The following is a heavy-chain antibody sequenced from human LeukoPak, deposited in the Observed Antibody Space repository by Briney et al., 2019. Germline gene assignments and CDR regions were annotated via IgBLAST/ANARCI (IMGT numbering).Heavy chain of an antibody. CDR3: ATASYCSSTSCYLTALYYYYYGMDV. D-gene: IGHD2-2*01. CDR2: ISAYNGNT. Sequence: ASVKVSCKASGYTFTSYGISWVRQAPGQGREWMGWISAYNGNTNYAQKLQGRVTMTTDTSTSTAYMELRSLRSDDTAVYYCATASYCSSTSCYLTALYYYYYGMDVWGQGTTVTVSS. V-gene: IGHV1-18*01. CDR1: GYTFTSYG. J-gene: IGHJ6*02.